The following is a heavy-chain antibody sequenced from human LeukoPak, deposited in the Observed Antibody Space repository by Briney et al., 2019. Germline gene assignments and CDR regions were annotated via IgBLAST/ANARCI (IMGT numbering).Heavy chain of an antibody. V-gene: IGHV1-46*01. Sequence: ASVKVSCKASGGTFISYAISWVRQAPGQGLEWMGIINPSGGSTSYAQKFQGRVTMTRDTSTSTVYMELSSLRSEDTAVYYCAIGEDGYYYDSSGYGPADVWGQGTTVTVSS. CDR1: GGTFISYA. J-gene: IGHJ6*02. D-gene: IGHD3-22*01. CDR3: AIGEDGYYYDSSGYGPADV. CDR2: INPSGGST.